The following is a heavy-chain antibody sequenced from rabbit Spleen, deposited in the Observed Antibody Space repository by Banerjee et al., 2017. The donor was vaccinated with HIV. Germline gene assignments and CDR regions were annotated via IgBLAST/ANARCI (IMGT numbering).Heavy chain of an antibody. CDR2: IYTGNGKN. J-gene: IGHJ4*01. CDR3: TRDDGSGHYIDGYFNL. V-gene: IGHV1S45*01. Sequence: QEQLKESGGGLVQPGGSLKLSCKASGFTLSSYYMNWVRQAPGKGLEWIGFIYTGNGKNYYASWAKGRFTISKTSSTMVTLQVTSLTAADTATYFCTRDDGSGHYIDGYFNLWGPGTLVTVS. CDR1: GFTLSSYYM. D-gene: IGHD1-1*01.